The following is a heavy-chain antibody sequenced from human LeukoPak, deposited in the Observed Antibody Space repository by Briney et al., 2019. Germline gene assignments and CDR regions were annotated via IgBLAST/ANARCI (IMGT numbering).Heavy chain of an antibody. V-gene: IGHV1-69*13. CDR3: ARRAWAGSYYYYGMDV. D-gene: IGHD3/OR15-3a*01. CDR2: IIPIFGTA. Sequence: SVKVSCKASGYTFTSYYMHWVRQAPGQGLEWMGGIIPIFGTANYAQKFQGRVTITADESTSTAYMELSSLRSEDTAVYYCARRAWAGSYYYYGMDVWGQGTTVTVSS. CDR1: GYTFTSYY. J-gene: IGHJ6*02.